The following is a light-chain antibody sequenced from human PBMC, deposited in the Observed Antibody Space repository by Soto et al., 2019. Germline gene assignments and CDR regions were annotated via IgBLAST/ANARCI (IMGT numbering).Light chain of an antibody. CDR2: DVS. V-gene: IGLV2-11*01. CDR1: SSDVGGYNY. J-gene: IGLJ3*02. CDR3: FSYTGTYTVV. Sequence: QSALTQPRSVSGSPEQSVTISCTGTSSDVGGYNYVSWYQQHPAKAPKLMIYDVSKRPSGVPDRFSGSRSGNTASLTISGLQAEDEADYYCFSYTGTYTVVFGGGTKLTVL.